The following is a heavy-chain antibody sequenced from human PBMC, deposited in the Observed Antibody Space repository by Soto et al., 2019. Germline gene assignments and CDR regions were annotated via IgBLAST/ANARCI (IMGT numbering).Heavy chain of an antibody. J-gene: IGHJ3*02. Sequence: GASVKVSCKTSGYTFTNNGINWVRQAPGQGLEWMGWINPYNANTKYAQKLQGRVTMTTDTSTSTAYMDLRSLTSDDTAVYYCARERVALSWVDAFDIWAQGTMVTVSS. CDR3: ARERVALSWVDAFDI. D-gene: IGHD2-15*01. CDR1: GYTFTNNG. CDR2: INPYNANT. V-gene: IGHV1-18*04.